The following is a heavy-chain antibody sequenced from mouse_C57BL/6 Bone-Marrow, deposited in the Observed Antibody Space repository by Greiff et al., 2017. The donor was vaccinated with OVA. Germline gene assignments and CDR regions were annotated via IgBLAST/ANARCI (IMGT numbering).Heavy chain of an antibody. V-gene: IGHV1-69*01. CDR2: IDPSASYT. CDR3: ARRVYSKGYWYFGG. D-gene: IGHD2-5*01. Sequence: QVQLQQPGAELVMPGASVKLSCKASGYTFTSYWMHWVKQRPGQGLEWIGEIDPSASYTNYNQKFKGKSTLTVDKSSSTAYMQLSSLTSEDSAVNYGARRVYSKGYWYFGGWGTGTTVTVAS. J-gene: IGHJ1*03. CDR1: GYTFTSYW.